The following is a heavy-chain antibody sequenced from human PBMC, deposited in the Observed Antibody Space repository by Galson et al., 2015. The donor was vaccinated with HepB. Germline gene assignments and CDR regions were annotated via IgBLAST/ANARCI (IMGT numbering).Heavy chain of an antibody. CDR3: TRHQNRGWYNWFDP. V-gene: IGHV3-73*01. J-gene: IGHJ5*02. CDR1: GFTFSGSA. D-gene: IGHD6-19*01. CDR2: IRSKANSYAT. Sequence: SLRLSCAASGFTFSGSAMHWVRQASGKGLEWVGRIRSKANSYATAYAASVKGRFTISRDDSKNTAYLQMNSLKTEDTAVYYCTRHQNRGWYNWFDPWGQGTLVTVSS.